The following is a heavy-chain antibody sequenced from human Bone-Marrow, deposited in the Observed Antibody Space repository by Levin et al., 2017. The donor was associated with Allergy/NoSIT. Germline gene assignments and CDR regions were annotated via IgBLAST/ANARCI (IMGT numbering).Heavy chain of an antibody. V-gene: IGHV3-33*01. Sequence: GGSLRLSCAASGFPFSSYGMHWVRQAPGRGLEWVAMIWYDGSYKYYVDSVKGRFTISRDNSNNKVYLQMNSLRAEDTAMYYCARDERVYDSSGYYYYWGQGTLVTVSS. D-gene: IGHD3-22*01. CDR2: IWYDGSYK. CDR3: ARDERVYDSSGYYYY. J-gene: IGHJ4*02. CDR1: GFPFSSYG.